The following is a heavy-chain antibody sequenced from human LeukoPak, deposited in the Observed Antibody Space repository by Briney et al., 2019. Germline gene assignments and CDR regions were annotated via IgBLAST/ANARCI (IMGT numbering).Heavy chain of an antibody. J-gene: IGHJ4*02. CDR2: INKDGSEK. CDR1: RLTFSGYW. D-gene: IGHD2-8*02. CDR3: ATYTQHFGAPGGADY. V-gene: IGHV3-7*03. Sequence: GGSLRLSCVVSRLTFSGYWMRWVRQAPGKGLEWVAAINKDGSEKRYVDSVEGRFTISRDNARNSEYLQMTSLGAEDTAVYYCATYTQHFGAPGGADYWGLGALVTVSS.